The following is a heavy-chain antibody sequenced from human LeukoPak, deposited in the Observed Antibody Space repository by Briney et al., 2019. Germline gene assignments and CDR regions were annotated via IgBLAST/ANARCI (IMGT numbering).Heavy chain of an antibody. D-gene: IGHD2-15*01. Sequence: PGGSLRLSCAASGFTFSSYGMHWVRQAPGKGLEWVAVIWYGGSNKYYADSVKGRFTISRDNSKNTLYLQMNSLRAEDTAVYYCARDDALYCSGGSCFHFDYWGQGTLVTVSS. CDR1: GFTFSSYG. CDR3: ARDDALYCSGGSCFHFDY. V-gene: IGHV3-33*01. J-gene: IGHJ4*02. CDR2: IWYGGSNK.